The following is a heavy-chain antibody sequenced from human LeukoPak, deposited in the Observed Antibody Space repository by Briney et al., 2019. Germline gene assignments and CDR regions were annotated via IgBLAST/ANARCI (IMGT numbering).Heavy chain of an antibody. CDR3: ARVRSRYCSGGSCHPPIDY. D-gene: IGHD2-15*01. V-gene: IGHV1-18*01. Sequence: ASVKVSCKASGYTFTSYSISWVRQAPGQGLEWMGWISAYNGNTNYAQKLQGRVTMTTDTSTSTAYMELRSLRSDDTAVYYCARVRSRYCSGGSCHPPIDYWGQGTLVTVSS. J-gene: IGHJ4*02. CDR2: ISAYNGNT. CDR1: GYTFTSYS.